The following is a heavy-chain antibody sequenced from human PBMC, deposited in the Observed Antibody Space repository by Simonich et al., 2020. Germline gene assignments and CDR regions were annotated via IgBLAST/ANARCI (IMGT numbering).Heavy chain of an antibody. V-gene: IGHV3-7*01. Sequence: EVQLVESGGGLVQPGGSLRLSCAASGFTFSSYWMSWVRQAPGKGLEWVANIKQDGSEKYYVDSVMGRCTISRDNAKNSMYLQMNSLRDEDTAVYYCARDGLGTAYYYYMDVWGKGTTVTVSS. CDR3: ARDGLGTAYYYYMDV. CDR2: IKQDGSEK. CDR1: GFTFSSYW. J-gene: IGHJ6*03. D-gene: IGHD7-27*01.